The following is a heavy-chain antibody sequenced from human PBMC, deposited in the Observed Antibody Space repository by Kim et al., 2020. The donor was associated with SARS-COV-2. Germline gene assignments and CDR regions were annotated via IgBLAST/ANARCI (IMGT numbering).Heavy chain of an antibody. CDR1: GGTFSSYA. D-gene: IGHD3-9*01. J-gene: IGHJ4*02. CDR3: TVGLVILNYFDY. V-gene: IGHV1-69*13. Sequence: SVKVSCKASGGTFSSYAISWVRQAPGQGLEWMGGIIPIFGTANYAQKFQGRVTITADESTSTAYMELSSLRSEDTAVYYCTVGLVILNYFDYWGQGTLVTVSS. CDR2: IIPIFGTA.